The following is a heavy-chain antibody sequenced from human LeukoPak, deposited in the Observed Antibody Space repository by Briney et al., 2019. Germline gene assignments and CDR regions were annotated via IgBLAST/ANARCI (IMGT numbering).Heavy chain of an antibody. V-gene: IGHV3-74*01. J-gene: IGHJ1*01. CDR1: GFSFATFW. CDR3: ARMADYDRNGFYGYLPY. D-gene: IGHD3-22*01. CDR2: IYGEGSSI. Sequence: PGESLTLSCTASGFSFATFWRHWIRQAPGKGLEWLSRIYGEGSSINYADTGKRRFTNSRDNAKNTLYLQIDSLRVEDTAVYYCARMADYDRNGFYGYLPYWGRGPLVTVSS.